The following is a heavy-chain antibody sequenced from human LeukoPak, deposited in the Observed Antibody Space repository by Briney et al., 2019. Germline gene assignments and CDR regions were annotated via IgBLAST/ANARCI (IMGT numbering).Heavy chain of an antibody. CDR3: AKGSLAAYYTFDY. Sequence: PRGGPRLSCGGSGVNLCNNAISWGRPAPREGVGWVSSISDSGANTYYADSVKGRITISRDKSKNTLNLQMNSLRAEDTAVYYCAKGSLAAYYTFDYWGQGTLVTVSS. D-gene: IGHD3-9*01. CDR2: ISDSGANT. J-gene: IGHJ4*02. V-gene: IGHV3-23*01. CDR1: GVNLCNNA.